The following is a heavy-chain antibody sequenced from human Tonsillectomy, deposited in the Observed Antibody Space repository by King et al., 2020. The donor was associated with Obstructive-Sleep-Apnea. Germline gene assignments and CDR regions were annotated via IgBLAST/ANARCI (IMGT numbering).Heavy chain of an antibody. CDR1: GFTFSMYF. J-gene: IGHJ3*02. Sequence: VQLVESGGGLVQPGGSLRLSCADSGFTFSMYFLNWVRQAPGKGLEWVVNIKQDESEEKYVDSLRGRFTISRDNAESSLLLQMNSLRAEDTDVYYCAREASLAPAFDIWGQGTLVTVSS. CDR3: AREASLAPAFDI. D-gene: IGHD3-16*01. CDR2: IKQDESEE. V-gene: IGHV3-7*01.